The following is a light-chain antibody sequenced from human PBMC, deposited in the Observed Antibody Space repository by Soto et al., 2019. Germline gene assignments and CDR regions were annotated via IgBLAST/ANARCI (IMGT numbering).Light chain of an antibody. V-gene: IGLV2-14*01. CDR3: SSYTSSSTPYV. CDR2: DVS. CDR1: SSDVGVYNY. J-gene: IGLJ1*01. Sequence: SVLTQPASVSGSPGQSITISCTGTSSDVGVYNYASWYQQHPGKVPKLMIYDVSNRPSGVSNRFSGSKSGNTASLTISGLQAEDEADYYCSSYTSSSTPYVFGTGTKVTVL.